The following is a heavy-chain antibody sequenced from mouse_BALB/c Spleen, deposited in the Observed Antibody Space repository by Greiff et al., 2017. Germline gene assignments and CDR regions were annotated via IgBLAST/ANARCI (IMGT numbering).Heavy chain of an antibody. J-gene: IGHJ1*01. V-gene: IGHV10-1*02. CDR1: GFTFNTYA. CDR2: IRSKSNNYAT. D-gene: IGHD2-2*01. CDR3: VRHGGYDEYFDV. Sequence: EVMLVESGGGLVQPKGSLKLSCAASGFTFNTYAMNWVRQAPGKGLEWVARIRSKSNNYATYYADSVKDRFTISRDDSQSMLYLQMNNLKTEDTAMYYCVRHGGYDEYFDVWGAGTTVTVSS.